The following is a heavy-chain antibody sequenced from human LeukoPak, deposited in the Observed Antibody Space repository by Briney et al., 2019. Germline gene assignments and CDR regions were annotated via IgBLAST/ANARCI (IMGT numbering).Heavy chain of an antibody. J-gene: IGHJ4*02. CDR3: AKGWTKYCTGGNCYSPLYYFDY. Sequence: GGSLRLSCAASGFAFSSYAMNWVRQAPGKGLEWVSGISVSGVTTHYADSVKGRFTISRDNSKNTLYLQMNSLGADDTAVYYCAKGWTKYCTGGNCYSPLYYFDYWGQGTLVTVSS. D-gene: IGHD2-15*01. CDR2: ISVSGVTT. V-gene: IGHV3-23*01. CDR1: GFAFSSYA.